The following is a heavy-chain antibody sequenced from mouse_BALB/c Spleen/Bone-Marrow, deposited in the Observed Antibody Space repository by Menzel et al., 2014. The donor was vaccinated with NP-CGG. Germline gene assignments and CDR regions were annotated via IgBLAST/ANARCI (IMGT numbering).Heavy chain of an antibody. CDR2: IDPENGNT. J-gene: IGHJ2*01. CDR3: AMITTY. V-gene: IGHV14-1*02. D-gene: IGHD2-4*01. CDR1: GFNIKDYY. Sequence: EVKVEESGAELVRPGALVKLSCKASGFNIKDYYMRWVKQRPEQGLEWIGWIDPENGNTIYDPKFQGKASITADTSSNTAYLQLSSLTSEDTAVYYCAMITTYWGQGTTLTVSS.